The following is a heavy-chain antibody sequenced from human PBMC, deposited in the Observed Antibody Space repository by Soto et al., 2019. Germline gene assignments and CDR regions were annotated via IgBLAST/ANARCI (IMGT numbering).Heavy chain of an antibody. CDR2: MNPATGNT. V-gene: IGHV1-8*01. D-gene: IGHD6-13*01. CDR3: ARGGDTSTWYDLDY. CDR1: GYTFTSFD. J-gene: IGHJ4*02. Sequence: QVQLVQSGAEVKKPGASVKVSCKASGYTFTSFDINWVRQAPGQGLEWMGWMNPATGNTGYAQKFQGRVTMTRNTSINTADMELSSLRSEDTAVYFCARGGDTSTWYDLDYWGQGALVTVSS.